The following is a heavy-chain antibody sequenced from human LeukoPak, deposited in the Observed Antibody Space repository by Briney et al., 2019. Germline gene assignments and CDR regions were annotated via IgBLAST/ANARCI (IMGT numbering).Heavy chain of an antibody. J-gene: IGHJ5*02. CDR2: IKSKTDGGTT. D-gene: IGHD3-10*01. Sequence: GGSLRLSCAASGFTFSSYAMSWVRQAPGKGLEWVGRIKSKTDGGTTDYAAPVKGRFTISRDDSKNTLYLQMNSLKTEDTAVYYCTTEIRGVSKPGKGWFDPWGQGTLVTVSS. CDR1: GFTFSSYA. V-gene: IGHV3-15*01. CDR3: TTEIRGVSKPGKGWFDP.